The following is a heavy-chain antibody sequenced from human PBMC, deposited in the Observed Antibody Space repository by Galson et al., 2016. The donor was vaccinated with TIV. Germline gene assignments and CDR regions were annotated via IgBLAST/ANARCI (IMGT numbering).Heavy chain of an antibody. J-gene: IGHJ3*01. V-gene: IGHV3-33*01. D-gene: IGHD1-26*01. CDR1: GFTLPNYG. CDR2: IWYDGTNT. CDR3: ARTGANTLYSGGYGDDDGFDF. Sequence: SLRLSCATSGFTLPNYGMTWVRQAPGKGLEWVAFIWYDGTNTHYADSVKGRFTISKDNSENTLNLQMNTLRAEDTAVYYCARTGANTLYSGGYGDDDGFDFWGQGTMVTVSS.